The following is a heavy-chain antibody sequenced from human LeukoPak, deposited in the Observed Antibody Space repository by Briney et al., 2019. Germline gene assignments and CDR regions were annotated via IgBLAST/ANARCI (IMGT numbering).Heavy chain of an antibody. CDR1: GLTFRSSS. J-gene: IGHJ4*02. CDR2: IRFDGSTK. Sequence: GGSRRLSCVASGLTFRSSSMHWVRQAPGKGLEWLASIRFDGSTKYYADSVKGRFTVSRDNSKSTLYLQMNSLRAEDTAVYYCAQPDFWGQGTLVTVSS. CDR3: AQPDF. V-gene: IGHV3-30*02.